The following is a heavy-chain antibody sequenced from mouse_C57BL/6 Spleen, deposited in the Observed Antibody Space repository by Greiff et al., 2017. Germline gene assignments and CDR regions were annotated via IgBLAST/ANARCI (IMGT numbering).Heavy chain of an antibody. CDR3: ARDRAYRSYWDFDV. CDR2: ISDGGSYT. Sequence: EVKLMESGGGLVKPGGSLKLSCAASGFTFSSYAMSWVRQTPEKRLEWVATISDGGSYTYYPDNVKGRFTISRDNAKNNLYLQMSHLKAEDTAMYYCARDRAYRSYWDFDVWGTGTTVTVSS. J-gene: IGHJ1*03. CDR1: GFTFSSYA. V-gene: IGHV5-4*01.